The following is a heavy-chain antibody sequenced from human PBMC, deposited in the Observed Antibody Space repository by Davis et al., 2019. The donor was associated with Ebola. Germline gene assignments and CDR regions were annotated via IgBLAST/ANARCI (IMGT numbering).Heavy chain of an antibody. V-gene: IGHV3-30*04. Sequence: GESLKISCAASSFTFSSYAMHWFRQAPAKGLEWVAVISYDGSNKYYADSVKGRFTISRDNSKYMLYLQMNGLRPEDTAVYYCTRDGNWVGPASDYWGQGTLVTVSS. D-gene: IGHD2-15*01. CDR2: ISYDGSNK. CDR3: TRDGNWVGPASDY. CDR1: SFTFSSYA. J-gene: IGHJ4*02.